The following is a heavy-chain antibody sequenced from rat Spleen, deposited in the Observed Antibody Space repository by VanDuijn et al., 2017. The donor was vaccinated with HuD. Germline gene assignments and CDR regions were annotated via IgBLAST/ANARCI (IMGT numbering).Heavy chain of an antibody. D-gene: IGHD1-4*01. J-gene: IGHJ3*01. V-gene: IGHV5S13*01. CDR1: GFTFSNYG. CDR2: ISSDGSST. CDR3: ATPTPGIPFAY. Sequence: EVQLVESGGGLVQPGRTMKLSCAASGFTFSNYGMAWVRQAPTKGLEWVASISSDGSSTFYRDSVKGRFTISRDNAKNTLYLQMDSLRTEDTATYYCATPTPGIPFAYWGQGTLVTVSS.